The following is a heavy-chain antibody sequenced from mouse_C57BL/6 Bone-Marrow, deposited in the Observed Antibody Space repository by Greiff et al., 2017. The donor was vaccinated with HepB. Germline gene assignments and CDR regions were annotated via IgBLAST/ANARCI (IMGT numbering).Heavy chain of an antibody. CDR1: GFNITDDY. CDR2: IDPENGDT. CDR3: TSLLNY. D-gene: IGHD1-1*01. V-gene: IGHV14-4*01. Sequence: VHVKQSGAELVRPGASVSLSCTASGFNITDDYMHWVKQWPEQGLEWIGWIDPENGDTEYASKFQGKATITADTSSNTAYLQLSSLTSEDTAVYYCTSLLNYWGQGTTLTVSS. J-gene: IGHJ2*01.